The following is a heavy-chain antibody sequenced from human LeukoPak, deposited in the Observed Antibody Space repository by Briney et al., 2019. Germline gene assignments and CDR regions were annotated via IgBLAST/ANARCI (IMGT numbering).Heavy chain of an antibody. CDR1: GLTLSNYG. D-gene: IGHD3-22*01. CDR2: ISGSGGST. Sequence: PGGSLRLSCAVSGLTLSNYGMSWVRQAPGKGLEWVAGISGSGGSTNYAESVKGRFTVSRDNRKNTLFLQMNSLTAEDTAVYFCAKRGVVIRVILVGFHKEAYYFDSWGQGALVTVSS. V-gene: IGHV3-23*01. J-gene: IGHJ4*02. CDR3: AKRGVVIRVILVGFHKEAYYFDS.